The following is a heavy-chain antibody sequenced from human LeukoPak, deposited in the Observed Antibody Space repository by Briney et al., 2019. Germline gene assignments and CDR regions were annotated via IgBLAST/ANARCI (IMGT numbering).Heavy chain of an antibody. D-gene: IGHD2-21*01. Sequence: GESLKISCRAYGYIFTSYWIAWVRQMPGKGLEYMGVIYPSDSDTRYSPSFQGQVTMSADKSINTAYLQWSSLKASDTATYFCARPPASCGGKCYTDGLDIWGQGTMVTVSS. CDR3: ARPPASCGGKCYTDGLDI. J-gene: IGHJ3*02. CDR2: IYPSDSDT. V-gene: IGHV5-51*01. CDR1: GYIFTSYW.